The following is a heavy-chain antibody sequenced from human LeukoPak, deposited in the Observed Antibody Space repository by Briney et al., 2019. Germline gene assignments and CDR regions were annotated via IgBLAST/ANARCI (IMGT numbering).Heavy chain of an antibody. Sequence: QXPGQRLXXXXXXXAGNGNTKYSQKFQGRVPITRDTSASTAYMELSSLRSEDTAVYYCARESMVRGEVRYYYGMDVWGQGTTVTVSS. V-gene: IGHV1-3*01. D-gene: IGHD3-10*01. CDR2: XXAGNGNT. CDR3: ARESMVRGEVRYYYGMDV. J-gene: IGHJ6*02.